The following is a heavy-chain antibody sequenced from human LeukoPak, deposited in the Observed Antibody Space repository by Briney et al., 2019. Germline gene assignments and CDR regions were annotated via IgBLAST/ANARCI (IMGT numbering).Heavy chain of an antibody. CDR2: INPSTGGA. CDR3: ARGDYYDGSGYPDY. CDR1: GYTFTDFH. V-gene: IGHV1-2*02. D-gene: IGHD3-22*01. J-gene: IGHJ4*02. Sequence: ASVKVSCKASGYTFTDFHMHWVRQAPGQGLEWMGWINPSTGGANYARKFQGRVTMTRDTSISTAYMKLSRLRSDDTAVYYCARGDYYDGSGYPDYWGPGTLVTVSS.